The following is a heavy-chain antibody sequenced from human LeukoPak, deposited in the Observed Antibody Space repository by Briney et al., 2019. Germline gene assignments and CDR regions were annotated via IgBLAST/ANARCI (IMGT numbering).Heavy chain of an antibody. J-gene: IGHJ4*02. CDR3: TVYYYGSGSYYSPFDY. Sequence: TGGSLRLSCAASGFTFSGYAMTWVRQAPGKGLEWVSTISGSGGSTYYADSVKGRFTISRDSSKNTLSLQMNSLRAEDTAVYYCTVYYYGSGSYYSPFDYWGQGTLVTVSS. D-gene: IGHD3-10*01. CDR1: GFTFSGYA. CDR2: ISGSGGST. V-gene: IGHV3-23*01.